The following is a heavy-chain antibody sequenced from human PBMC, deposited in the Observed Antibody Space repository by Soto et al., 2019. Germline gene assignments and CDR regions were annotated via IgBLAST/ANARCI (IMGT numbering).Heavy chain of an antibody. J-gene: IGHJ4*02. Sequence: SETLSLTCTVSGGSISSGGYYWSWIRQHPGKGLEWIGYIYYSGSTYYNPSLKSRVTISVDTSKNQFSLKLSSVTAADTAVYYCARGTPVFFDYWGQETLVTVSS. CDR3: ARGTPVFFDY. V-gene: IGHV4-31*03. CDR2: IYYSGST. CDR1: GGSISSGGYY.